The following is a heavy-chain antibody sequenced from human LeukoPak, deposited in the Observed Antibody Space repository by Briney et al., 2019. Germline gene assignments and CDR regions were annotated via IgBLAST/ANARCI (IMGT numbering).Heavy chain of an antibody. Sequence: ASVKVSCKASGYTFTSYGISWVRQAPGQGLEWMGWISAYNGNTNYAQKLQGRVTMTTDTSTTTAYMELGSLRSDDTAVYYCARAPTYDILTGYPPDYWGQGTLVTVSS. J-gene: IGHJ4*02. D-gene: IGHD3-9*01. CDR1: GYTFTSYG. CDR3: ARAPTYDILTGYPPDY. CDR2: ISAYNGNT. V-gene: IGHV1-18*01.